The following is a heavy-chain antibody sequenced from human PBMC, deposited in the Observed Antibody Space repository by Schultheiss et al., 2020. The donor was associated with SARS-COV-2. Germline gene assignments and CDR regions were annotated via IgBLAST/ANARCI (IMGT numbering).Heavy chain of an antibody. Sequence: GESLKISCAASGFTFSSYEMNWVRQAPGKGLEWVSYISSSGGTIYYADSVKGRFTISRDNAKNSLYLQMNSLRAEDTAVYYCARVRGIVASYYYYGMDVWGQGTTVTVSS. D-gene: IGHD3-16*01. V-gene: IGHV3-48*03. CDR2: ISSSGGTI. CDR3: ARVRGIVASYYYYGMDV. J-gene: IGHJ6*02. CDR1: GFTFSSYE.